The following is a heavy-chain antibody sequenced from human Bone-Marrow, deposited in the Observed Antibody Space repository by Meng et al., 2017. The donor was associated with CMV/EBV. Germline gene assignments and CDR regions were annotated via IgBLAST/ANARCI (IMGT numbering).Heavy chain of an antibody. Sequence: SETLSLTCTVSGGSISSGYYWGWIRQPPGKGLEWIGSIYHSGSTYYNPSLKSRVTISVDTSKNQFSLKLSSVTAADTAVYYCARVVYYYGSGSQGDFDYWGQGTLVTVSS. V-gene: IGHV4-38-2*02. CDR2: IYHSGST. D-gene: IGHD3-10*01. CDR1: GGSISSGYY. CDR3: ARVVYYYGSGSQGDFDY. J-gene: IGHJ4*02.